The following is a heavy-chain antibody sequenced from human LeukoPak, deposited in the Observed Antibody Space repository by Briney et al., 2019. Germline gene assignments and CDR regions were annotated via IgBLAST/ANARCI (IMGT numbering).Heavy chain of an antibody. V-gene: IGHV3-53*01. J-gene: IGHJ3*02. CDR2: IYSGGST. Sequence: GGSLRLSCAASGFTVSSNYMSWVRQAPGKGLEWVSVIYSGGSTYYADSVKGRFTISRDNSKNTLYLQMNSLRAEDTAVYYCARDSNYYGGDAFDIWGQGTMVTVSS. CDR3: ARDSNYYGGDAFDI. CDR1: GFTVSSNY. D-gene: IGHD3-3*01.